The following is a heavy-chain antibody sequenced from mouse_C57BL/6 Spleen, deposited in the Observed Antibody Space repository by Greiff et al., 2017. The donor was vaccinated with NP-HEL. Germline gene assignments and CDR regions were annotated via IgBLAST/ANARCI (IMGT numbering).Heavy chain of an antibody. J-gene: IGHJ3*01. V-gene: IGHV5-4*01. CDR2: ISDGGSYT. CDR3: ARETAQATAWFAY. Sequence: EVQGVESGGGLVKPGGSLKLSCAASGFTFSSYAMSWVHQTPEKRLEWVATISDGGSYTYYPDNVKGRFTISRDNAKNNLYLQMSHLKSEDTAMYYCARETAQATAWFAYWGQGTLVTVSA. CDR1: GFTFSSYA. D-gene: IGHD3-2*02.